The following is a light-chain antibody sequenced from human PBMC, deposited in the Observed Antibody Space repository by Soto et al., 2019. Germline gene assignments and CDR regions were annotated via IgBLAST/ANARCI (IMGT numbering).Light chain of an antibody. CDR2: TTN. CDR1: SSNIGTSS. CDR3: AAWDDSLNGHV. J-gene: IGLJ1*01. V-gene: IGLV1-44*01. Sequence: QSVLTHPHSASGTPGQRGTISCSGSSSNIGTSSVHWFQQLPGTAPKLLISTTNQRPSGVPERFSGSKSGTSASLAISGLQSEDEADYYCAAWDDSLNGHVFGTGTKVTVL.